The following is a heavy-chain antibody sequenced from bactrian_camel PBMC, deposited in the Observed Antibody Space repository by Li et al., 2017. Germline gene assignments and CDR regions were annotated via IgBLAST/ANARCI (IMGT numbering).Heavy chain of an antibody. D-gene: IGHD6*01. CDR1: GYASSSKC. CDR2: IYFGGAGGDRT. CDR3: AAEARIRPWYSCRSY. Sequence: HVQLVESGGDSVQAGGSLTLSCAVSGYASSSKCMAWFRQAGGAERELAAVIYFGGAGGDRTFHADSVKGRFTISQDKASNTMYLQMNSLKTEDTAVYYCAAEARIRPWYSCRSYWGQGTQVTVS. J-gene: IGHJ4*01. V-gene: IGHV3S1*01.